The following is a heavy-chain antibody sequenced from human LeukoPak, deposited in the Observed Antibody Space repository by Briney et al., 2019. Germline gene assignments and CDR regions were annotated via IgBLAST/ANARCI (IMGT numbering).Heavy chain of an antibody. V-gene: IGHV3-33*01. CDR3: AREDLFDAFDI. CDR2: IWFDGSNK. D-gene: IGHD2-21*01. CDR1: GFTFTTHA. J-gene: IGHJ3*02. Sequence: GGSLRLSCAASGFTFTTHAMHWVRQAPGMGLEWVAFIWFDGSNKYYADFVKGRFTISKDNSENTLYLQMNSLRAEDTAVYYCAREDLFDAFDIWGQGTMVTVSS.